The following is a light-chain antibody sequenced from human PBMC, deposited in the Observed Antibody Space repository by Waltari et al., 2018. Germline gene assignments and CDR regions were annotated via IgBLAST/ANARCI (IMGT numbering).Light chain of an antibody. CDR3: HQYANSPWT. Sequence: DIVMTQSPDSLAVSLGERATVNCKSSQSFLYSPNNKNYLAWYQQKPGQPPKLLIYWASTRESGVPDRFSGSGSGTDFTLTISSLQAEDVAVYYCHQYANSPWTFGQGTKVEVK. CDR2: WAS. J-gene: IGKJ1*01. V-gene: IGKV4-1*01. CDR1: QSFLYSPNNKNY.